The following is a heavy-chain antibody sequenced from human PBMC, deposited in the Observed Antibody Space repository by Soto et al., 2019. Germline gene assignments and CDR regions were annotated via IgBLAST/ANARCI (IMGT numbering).Heavy chain of an antibody. D-gene: IGHD3-22*01. CDR1: GFTFSSYA. CDR3: VKDLGSYYYDSSGYSYYFDY. J-gene: IGHJ4*02. CDR2: ISSNGGST. V-gene: IGHV3-64D*08. Sequence: GGSLRLSCSASGFTFSSYAMHWVRQAPGKGLEYVSAISSNGGSTYYADSVKGRFTISRDNSKNTLYLQMSSLRAEDTAVYYCVKDLGSYYYDSSGYSYYFDYWGQGTLVTVSS.